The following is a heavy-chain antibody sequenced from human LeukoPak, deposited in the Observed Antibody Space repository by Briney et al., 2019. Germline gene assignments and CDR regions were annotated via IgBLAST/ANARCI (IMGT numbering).Heavy chain of an antibody. CDR2: IYTSGST. CDR1: GGSISSGSYY. V-gene: IGHV4-61*02. J-gene: IGHJ6*03. Sequence: SETLPLTCTVSGGSISSGSYYWSWIRQPAGKGLEWIGRIYTSGSTNYNPSLKSRVTISVDTSKNQFSLKLSSVTAADTAVYYCARGGDYYYYMDVWGKGTTVTVSS. CDR3: ARGGDYYYYMDV.